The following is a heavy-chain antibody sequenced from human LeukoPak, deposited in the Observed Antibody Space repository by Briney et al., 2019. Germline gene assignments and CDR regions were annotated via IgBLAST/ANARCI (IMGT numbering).Heavy chain of an antibody. J-gene: IGHJ4*02. V-gene: IGHV4-39*01. D-gene: IGHD6-19*01. CDR3: ARQKGYSSGWYFDY. CDR1: GGXISSSSYY. CDR2: IYYSGST. Sequence: PSETLSLTCTVSGGXISSSSYYWGWIRQPPGKGLEWLGSIYYSGSTYYNPSLKSRVTISVDTSKNQFSLKLSSVTAADTAVYYCARQKGYSSGWYFDYWGQGTLVTVSS.